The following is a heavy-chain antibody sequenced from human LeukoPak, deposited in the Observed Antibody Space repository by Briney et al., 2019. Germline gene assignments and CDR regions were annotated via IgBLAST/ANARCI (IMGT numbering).Heavy chain of an antibody. CDR3: ARVSRSGWYYFDY. D-gene: IGHD6-19*01. CDR1: GGSISSYY. Sequence: SETLSLTCTVSGGSISSYYWSWIRQPPGKGLEWIGYIYYSGSTNYNPSLKSRVTVSVDPSQNQFSLKVSSVTAADTAVYYCARVSRSGWYYFDYWGQGTLVTVSS. J-gene: IGHJ4*02. CDR2: IYYSGST. V-gene: IGHV4-59*01.